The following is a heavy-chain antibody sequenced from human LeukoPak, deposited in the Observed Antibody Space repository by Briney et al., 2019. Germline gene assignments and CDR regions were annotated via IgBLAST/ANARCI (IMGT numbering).Heavy chain of an antibody. J-gene: IGHJ6*03. Sequence: GGSLRLSCAASGFTFSTYNTNWVRQAPGKGLEWVSSITSSSSYTFYADSVKGRFTISRDNAKNSLYLQMNSLRAEDTAIYYCARDPYNGNYGDSYYYYMDVWGKGTTVTISS. CDR1: GFTFSTYN. D-gene: IGHD1-26*01. V-gene: IGHV3-21*01. CDR3: ARDPYNGNYGDSYYYYMDV. CDR2: ITSSSSYT.